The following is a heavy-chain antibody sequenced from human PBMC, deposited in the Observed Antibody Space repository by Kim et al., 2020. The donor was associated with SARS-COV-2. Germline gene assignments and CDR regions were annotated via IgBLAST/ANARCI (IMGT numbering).Heavy chain of an antibody. CDR2: ISDSSGTT. Sequence: GGSLRLSCAASGFTFSSYAMSWVRQAPGKGLDWVSVISDSSGTTYYADSVKGRFTISRDNSENTLFLQMNSLRVEDTAIYYCAKRRAADAKGTLVGMDVWGQGTTVTVSS. D-gene: IGHD6-13*01. V-gene: IGHV3-23*01. CDR1: GFTFSSYA. J-gene: IGHJ6*02. CDR3: AKRRAADAKGTLVGMDV.